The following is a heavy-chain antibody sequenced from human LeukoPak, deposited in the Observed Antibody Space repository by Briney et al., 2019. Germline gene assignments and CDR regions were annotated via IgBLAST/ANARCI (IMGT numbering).Heavy chain of an antibody. CDR1: GGSISSGGYY. V-gene: IGHV4-31*03. CDR3: ARDSLELEIGWDDVFDM. J-gene: IGHJ3*02. Sequence: SETLSLTCTVSGGSISSGGYYWSWIRQHPGKGLEWIGYIYYSGSTYYNPSLKSRVTISVDTSKNQFSLQMNSVTAADTAVYYCARDSLELEIGWDDVFDMWGQGTMVTVSS. CDR2: IYYSGST. D-gene: IGHD1-26*01.